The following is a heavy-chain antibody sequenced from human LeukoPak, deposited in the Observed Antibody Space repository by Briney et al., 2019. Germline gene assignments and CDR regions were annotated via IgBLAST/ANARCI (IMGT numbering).Heavy chain of an antibody. J-gene: IGHJ4*02. CDR1: GFTFSGYS. CDR3: ARAPDFWSGYIDY. V-gene: IGHV3-21*01. Sequence: GGSLRLSCAASGFTFSGYSMNWVRQAPGKGLEWVSSISSSSSYIYYADSVKGRFTISRDNAKNSLYLQMNSLRAEDTAVYYCARAPDFWSGYIDYWGQGTLVTVSS. D-gene: IGHD3-3*01. CDR2: ISSSSSYI.